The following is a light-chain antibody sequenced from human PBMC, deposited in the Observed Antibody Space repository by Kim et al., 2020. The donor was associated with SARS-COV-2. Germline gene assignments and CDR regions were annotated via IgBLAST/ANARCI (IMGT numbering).Light chain of an antibody. J-gene: IGLJ2*01. CDR3: NSRDSNSHHHI. CDR1: SLRTFY. Sequence: SSELTQDPAVSVALGQTVRITCQGDSLRTFYSNWYQQKPGQAPVLVIYGKNYRPSGIPDRFSGFSSGDTVSLTITGAQSEDEADYYCNSRDSNSHHHIFGGGTQLTVL. V-gene: IGLV3-19*01. CDR2: GKN.